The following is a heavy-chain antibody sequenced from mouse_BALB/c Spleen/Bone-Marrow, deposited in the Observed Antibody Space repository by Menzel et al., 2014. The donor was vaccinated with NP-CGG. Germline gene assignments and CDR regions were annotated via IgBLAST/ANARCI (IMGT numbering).Heavy chain of an antibody. CDR2: ISCYNGAT. V-gene: IGHV1S34*01. Sequence: LVKTGASVKISCKASDYSFTDYHMHWVKQTHGKSLEWTGYISCYNGATSYNQKFKGKATFTVDTSSSTAYMQFSSLTSEDSAVYYCARSEGIYYYGSSYALDYWGQGTSVTVSS. J-gene: IGHJ4*01. D-gene: IGHD1-1*01. CDR1: DYSFTDYH. CDR3: ARSEGIYYYGSSYALDY.